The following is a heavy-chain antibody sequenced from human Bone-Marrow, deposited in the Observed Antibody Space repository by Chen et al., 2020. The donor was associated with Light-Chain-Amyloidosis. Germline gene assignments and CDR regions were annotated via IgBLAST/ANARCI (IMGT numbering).Heavy chain of an antibody. CDR2: TSSRSSHI. V-gene: IGHV3-21*02. Sequence: EVQLVESGGGLVKPGGSLRLSCTTAGFNFSSYSMNWVRQAPGKGLEWISSTSSRSSHIYYADSVKGRFTISRDNTNNSLFLQMDSLRAEDTAVYYCARDIKGRRLGGFDYWGQGTLVTVSS. J-gene: IGHJ4*02. CDR3: ARDIKGRRLGGFDY. CDR1: GFNFSSYS. D-gene: IGHD5-12*01.